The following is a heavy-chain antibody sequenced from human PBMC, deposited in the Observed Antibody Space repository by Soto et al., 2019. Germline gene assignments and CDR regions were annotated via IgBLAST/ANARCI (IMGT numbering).Heavy chain of an antibody. CDR2: TYYRSKWYN. V-gene: IGHV6-1*01. CDR3: AREIGYCSGGSCYSGLPFDY. J-gene: IGHJ4*02. CDR1: GDSVSSNSAA. Sequence: SQTLSLTCAISGDSVSSNSAAWNWIRQSPSRGLEWLGRTYYRSKWYNDYAVSVKSRITINPDTSKNQFSLQLNSVTPEDTAVYYCAREIGYCSGGSCYSGLPFDYWGQGTLVTVSS. D-gene: IGHD2-15*01.